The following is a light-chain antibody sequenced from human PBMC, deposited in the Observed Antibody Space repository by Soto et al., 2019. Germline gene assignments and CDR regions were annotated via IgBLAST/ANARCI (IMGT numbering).Light chain of an antibody. Sequence: QPVLTQSPSASASLGASVKLTCTLSSGHSSYAIAWHQLRPEKGPRYLMKLNSDGSHSKGDGIPDRFSGSSSGAERYLTISSLQSEDEADYYRQTWGTGIQVFGGGTKVTVL. J-gene: IGLJ2*01. CDR2: LNSDGSH. V-gene: IGLV4-69*01. CDR1: SGHSSYA. CDR3: QTWGTGIQV.